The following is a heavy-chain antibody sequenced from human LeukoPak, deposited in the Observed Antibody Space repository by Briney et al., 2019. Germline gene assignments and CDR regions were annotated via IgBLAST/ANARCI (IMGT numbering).Heavy chain of an antibody. J-gene: IGHJ6*02. D-gene: IGHD6-13*01. CDR2: INPSGGST. CDR3: AGIAAAGSYYYYGMDV. CDR1: GYTFTSYY. Sequence: GASVKVSCKASGYTFTSYYMHWVRQAPGQGLEWMGIINPSGGSTSYAQKFQGRVTMTRDTSTSTVYMELSSLRSEDTAVYYCAGIAAAGSYYYYGMDVWGQGTTVTVSS. V-gene: IGHV1-46*01.